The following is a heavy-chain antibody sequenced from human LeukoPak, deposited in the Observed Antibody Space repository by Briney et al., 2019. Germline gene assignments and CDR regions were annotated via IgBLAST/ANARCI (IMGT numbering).Heavy chain of an antibody. J-gene: IGHJ6*03. D-gene: IGHD3-10*01. CDR3: ARQFGSHYYYYMDV. V-gene: IGHV3-20*04. Sequence: PGGSLRLSCAASGFTFDDYGMSWVRQAPGKGLEWVSGINWNGGSTGYADSVKGRFTISRDNAKNSLYLQMNSLRTEDTALYYCARQFGSHYYYYMDVWGKGTTVTVSS. CDR1: GFTFDDYG. CDR2: INWNGGST.